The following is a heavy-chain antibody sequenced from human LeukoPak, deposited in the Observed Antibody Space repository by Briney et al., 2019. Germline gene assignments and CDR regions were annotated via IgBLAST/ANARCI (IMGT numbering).Heavy chain of an antibody. CDR3: ATGARKTYCGGDCYSVAFDI. Sequence: PSETLSPTCAVSGGSISSGGYSWSWIRQPPGKGLEWIGYIYHSGSTYYNPSLKSRVTISVDRSKNQFSLKLSSVTAADTAVYYCATGARKTYCGGDCYSVAFDIWGQGTMVTVSS. D-gene: IGHD2-21*01. J-gene: IGHJ3*02. CDR2: IYHSGST. V-gene: IGHV4-30-2*01. CDR1: GGSISSGGYS.